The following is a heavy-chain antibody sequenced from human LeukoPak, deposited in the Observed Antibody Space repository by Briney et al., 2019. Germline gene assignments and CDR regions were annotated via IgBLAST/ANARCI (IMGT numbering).Heavy chain of an antibody. D-gene: IGHD5-18*01. CDR1: GLALSGYW. CDR3: ARARGNTYGYFEY. J-gene: IGHJ4*02. CDR2: INGDASST. Sequence: GGSLRLSCAAAGLALSGYWMHWVRQAPGKGLVWVSRINGDASSTSYADSVKGRFTISRDNAKSTLYLQMNSLRVEDTAVYYCARARGNTYGYFEYWGQGTLVTVSS. V-gene: IGHV3-74*01.